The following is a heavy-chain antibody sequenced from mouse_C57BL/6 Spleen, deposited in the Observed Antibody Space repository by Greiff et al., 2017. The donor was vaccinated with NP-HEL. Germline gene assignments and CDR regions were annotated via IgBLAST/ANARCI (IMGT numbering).Heavy chain of an antibody. V-gene: IGHV5-12*01. Sequence: EVKLMESGGGLVQPGGSLKLSCAASGFTFSDYYMYWVRQTPEKRLEWVAYISNGGGSTYYPDTVKGRFTISRDNAKNTLYLQMSRLKSEDTAMYYCARPYSNYVGYAMDYWGQRTSVTVSS. J-gene: IGHJ4*01. CDR2: ISNGGGST. CDR1: GFTFSDYY. D-gene: IGHD2-5*01. CDR3: ARPYSNYVGYAMDY.